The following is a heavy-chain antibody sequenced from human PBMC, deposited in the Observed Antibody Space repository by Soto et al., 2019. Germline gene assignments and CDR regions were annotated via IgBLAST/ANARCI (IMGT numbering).Heavy chain of an antibody. Sequence: PGGSLRLSCAASGFTVSSNYMSWVRQAPGKGLEWVSVIYSGGSTYYADSVKGRFTISRDNSKNTLYLQMNSLRAEDTAVYYCARDFPFYAYFDWGPFGWGQGTLVTVSS. CDR1: GFTVSSNY. CDR2: IYSGGST. J-gene: IGHJ4*02. CDR3: ARDFPFYAYFDWGPFG. D-gene: IGHD3-9*01. V-gene: IGHV3-53*01.